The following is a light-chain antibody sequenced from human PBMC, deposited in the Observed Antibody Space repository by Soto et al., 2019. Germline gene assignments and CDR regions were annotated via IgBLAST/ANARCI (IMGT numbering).Light chain of an antibody. V-gene: IGKV3-11*02. CDR3: QQRSTWPAHT. J-gene: IGKJ4*01. CDR2: DAS. CDR1: QSVSSY. Sequence: EIVLTQGPATLCLSPGERATISCRASQSVSSYLAWYQQKPGQAPRLLIYDASNRATGIPARFSGSGSGRDFTLTISSLEPEDFAVYYCQQRSTWPAHTFGGGTKVEIK.